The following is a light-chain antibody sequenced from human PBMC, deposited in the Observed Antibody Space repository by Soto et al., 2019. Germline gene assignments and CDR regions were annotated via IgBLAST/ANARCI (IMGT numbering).Light chain of an antibody. CDR2: AAS. J-gene: IGKJ4*01. CDR3: KQVESYPST. V-gene: IGKV1-9*01. CDR1: QGISSF. Sequence: QLTQTPSSLSASVGDRVPITSRASQGISSFLAWYQQKPGKAPKLXIYAASSLQSGVPSRFSGSGFGTDFTLTITSLQPEDFATYYCKQVESYPSTFGGGTKVDIK.